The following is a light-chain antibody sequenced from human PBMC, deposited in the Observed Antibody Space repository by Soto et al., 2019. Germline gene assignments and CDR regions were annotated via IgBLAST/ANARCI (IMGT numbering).Light chain of an antibody. J-gene: IGKJ1*01. CDR1: QSVTSH. CDR3: QQCAGWWT. CDR2: DAS. V-gene: IGKV3-11*01. Sequence: EIVVTQSPATLSLSPGERATLSCRASQSVTSHLAWYQQKPGQAPRLLIYDASNRATGIPARFSGSGSGTDFTINISSLEPEDFAVYCCQQCAGWWTFGQGTKVEVK.